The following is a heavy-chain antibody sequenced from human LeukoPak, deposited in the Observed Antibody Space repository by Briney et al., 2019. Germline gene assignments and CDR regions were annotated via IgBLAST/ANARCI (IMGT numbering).Heavy chain of an antibody. V-gene: IGHV3-23*01. CDR1: GFTFSSYA. CDR3: AKDRGYMDSRLGFDY. D-gene: IGHD3-10*01. Sequence: GGSLRLSCAASGFTFSSYAMSWVRQAPGKGLEWVSAISGSGGGTYYADSVKGRFTISRGNSKNTLYLQMNSLRAEDTAVYYCAKDRGYMDSRLGFDYWGQGTLVTVSS. CDR2: ISGSGGGT. J-gene: IGHJ4*02.